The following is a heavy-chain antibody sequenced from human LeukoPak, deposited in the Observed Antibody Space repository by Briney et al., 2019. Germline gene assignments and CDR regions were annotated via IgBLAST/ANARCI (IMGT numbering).Heavy chain of an antibody. CDR1: GFTFDRYT. CDR3: AKEHSSGWPTLDS. CDR2: IGRRDNNR. D-gene: IGHD6-19*01. Sequence: GESLRLSCAASGFTFDRYTIHWVRQAPGKGLEWVSLIGRRDNNRYYADSVRGRFTISRDNSKNYLYLQMNSLRTEDTALYYCAKEHSSGWPTLDSWGRGTLVTVSS. V-gene: IGHV3-43*01. J-gene: IGHJ4*02.